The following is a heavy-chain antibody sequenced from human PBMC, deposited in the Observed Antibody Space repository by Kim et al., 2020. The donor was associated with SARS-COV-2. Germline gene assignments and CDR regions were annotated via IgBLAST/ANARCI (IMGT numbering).Heavy chain of an antibody. J-gene: IGHJ4*02. CDR2: IIPIFGTA. V-gene: IGHV1-69*13. D-gene: IGHD2-2*02. CDR1: GGTFSSYA. Sequence: SVKVSCKASGGTFSSYAISWVRQAPGQGLEWMGGIIPIFGTANYAQKFQGRVTITADESTSTAYMELSSLRSEDTAVYYCARARRAVGYCSSTSCYRPDYWGQGTLVTVSS. CDR3: ARARRAVGYCSSTSCYRPDY.